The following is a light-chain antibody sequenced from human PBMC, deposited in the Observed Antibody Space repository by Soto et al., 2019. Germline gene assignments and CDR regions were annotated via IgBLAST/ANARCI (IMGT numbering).Light chain of an antibody. CDR3: QHSNSYSEA. Sequence: DIKITHSPSTMSGSVGARVTITCRASQTISSWLAWYQQKPGKAPKLLIYKASTLKSGVPSRFSGSGSGTEFTLTISSLQPDDFATYYCQHSNSYSEAFGQGTKVDIK. CDR2: KAS. J-gene: IGKJ1*01. V-gene: IGKV1-5*03. CDR1: QTISSW.